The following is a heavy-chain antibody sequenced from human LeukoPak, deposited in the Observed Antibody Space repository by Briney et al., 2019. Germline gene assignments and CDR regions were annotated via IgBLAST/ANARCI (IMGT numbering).Heavy chain of an antibody. CDR3: ARDQGPLYYDSSGYYLSAFDY. CDR1: RFTFSSYG. Sequence: GRSMRLSSAASRFTFSSYGMHCVRQAPGKGLEWVALISYDGSKKDYANSVKGRFAISRDNYKNTLYLQMNSLRAEDTGVYYCARDQGPLYYDSSGYYLSAFDYWGQGTLVTVSS. D-gene: IGHD3-22*01. CDR2: ISYDGSKK. V-gene: IGHV3-30*09. J-gene: IGHJ4*02.